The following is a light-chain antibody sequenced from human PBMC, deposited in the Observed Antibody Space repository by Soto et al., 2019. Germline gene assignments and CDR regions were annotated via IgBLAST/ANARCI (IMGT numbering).Light chain of an antibody. Sequence: QSALTQPASVSGSPGQSITISCTGTSSDVGSYNLVSWYQQHPGKAPKLMIYEGSKRPSGVSNRFSGSKSGNTASLTISGLQAEDEADYYCCSYAGSSTYVFGTCTKLTVL. CDR1: SSDVGSYNL. CDR2: EGS. V-gene: IGLV2-23*01. J-gene: IGLJ1*01. CDR3: CSYAGSSTYV.